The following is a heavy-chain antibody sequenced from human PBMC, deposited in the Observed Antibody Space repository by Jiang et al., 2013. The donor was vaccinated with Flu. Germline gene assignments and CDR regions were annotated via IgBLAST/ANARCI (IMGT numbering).Heavy chain of an antibody. D-gene: IGHD3-10*01. J-gene: IGHJ4*02. CDR1: GGVHQLLL. V-gene: IGHV4-59*01. CDR2: IYYSGST. Sequence: GGVHQLLLLSWIRPAPTERELEWIGYIYYSGSTNYNPSLKSRVTISVDTSKNQFSLKLSSVTAADTAVYYCASLPSGSGSYYRAFVYWGQGTLVTISS. CDR3: ASLPSGSGSYYRAFVY.